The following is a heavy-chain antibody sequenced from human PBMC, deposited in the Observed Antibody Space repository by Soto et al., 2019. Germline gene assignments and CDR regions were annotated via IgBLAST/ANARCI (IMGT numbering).Heavy chain of an antibody. CDR3: ARDFFDSSDYTTNWFDP. J-gene: IGHJ5*02. Sequence: SETLSLTCAVYGGSFSGYYWSWIRQPPGKGLEWIGEINHSGSTNYNPSLKSRVTISVDTSKNQFSLKLTSVTAADAAVYYCARDFFDSSDYTTNWFDPWGQGTLVTVSS. CDR1: GGSFSGYY. V-gene: IGHV4-34*01. D-gene: IGHD3-22*01. CDR2: INHSGST.